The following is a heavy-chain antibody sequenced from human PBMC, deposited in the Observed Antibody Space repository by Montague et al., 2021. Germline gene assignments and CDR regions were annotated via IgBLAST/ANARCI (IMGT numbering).Heavy chain of an antibody. CDR1: SGSIFHAH. V-gene: IGHV4-59*08. J-gene: IGHJ5*02. CDR2: MFDGGAI. CDR3: AKQDYFVSETSYKGFDP. Sequence: SETLSLTCTVSSGSIFHAHWSWVRQPPGGRLEQLGSMFDGGAISNNPSLKSPVTMSIDTSTNQFSLKLSFVTAADTAVYYCAKQDYFVSETSYKGFDPWGQGYLVAVSP. D-gene: IGHD3-10*01.